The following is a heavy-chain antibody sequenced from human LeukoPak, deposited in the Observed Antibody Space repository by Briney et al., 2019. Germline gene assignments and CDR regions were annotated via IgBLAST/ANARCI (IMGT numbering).Heavy chain of an antibody. D-gene: IGHD1-26*01. CDR3: ATVAGSYSAFDI. CDR1: GDTLTEIS. V-gene: IGHV1-24*01. CDR2: FDPEDGET. Sequence: ASVKVSCXVSGDTLTEISIHWVRQSPGKGLEWMEGFDPEDGETIYAQKFQGRITMTEDTSTDTAYVELSSLRSEDTAVYYCATVAGSYSAFDIWGQGTMVTVSS. J-gene: IGHJ3*02.